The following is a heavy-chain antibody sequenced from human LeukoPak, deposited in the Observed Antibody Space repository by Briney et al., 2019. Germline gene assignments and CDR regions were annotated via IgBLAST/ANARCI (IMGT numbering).Heavy chain of an antibody. Sequence: SETLSLTCTVSGGSISSSSYYWGWIRQPPGKGLEWIGSIYYSGSTYYNPSLKSRVTISVYTSKNQFSLKLSSVTAADTAVYYCARDLDCSSTSCPPDYWGQGTLVTVSS. CDR2: IYYSGST. J-gene: IGHJ4*02. CDR3: ARDLDCSSTSCPPDY. CDR1: GGSISSSSYY. V-gene: IGHV4-39*07. D-gene: IGHD2-2*01.